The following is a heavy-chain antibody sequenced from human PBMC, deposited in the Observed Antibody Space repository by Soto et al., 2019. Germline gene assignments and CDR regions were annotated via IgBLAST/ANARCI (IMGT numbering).Heavy chain of an antibody. J-gene: IGHJ4*02. D-gene: IGHD6-19*01. CDR3: AKDRSSGWYGGYYFDY. V-gene: IGHV3-23*01. CDR2: ISGSGGST. Sequence: EVQLLESGGGLVQPGGSLRLSCAASGFTFSSYAMSWVRQAPGKGLEWVSAISGSGGSTHYADSVKGRFTISRDNSKNTLYLQMNSLRAEDTAVYYCAKDRSSGWYGGYYFDYWGQGTLVTVSS. CDR1: GFTFSSYA.